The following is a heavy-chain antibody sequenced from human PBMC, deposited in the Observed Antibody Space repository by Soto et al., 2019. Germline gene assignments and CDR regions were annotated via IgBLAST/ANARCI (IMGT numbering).Heavy chain of an antibody. J-gene: IGHJ4*02. CDR1: GFTFSYAW. Sequence: GGSLRLSCAASGFTFSYAWMTWVRQAPGKGPEWVGRIKSRTDGGTTDYAAPVKGRFTISRDDSKNTLYLQMNSLKIDDTAVYYCTTVGRTEASTWGSSRYITTRGPGYLDNWGQGTLVTVSS. V-gene: IGHV3-15*01. D-gene: IGHD3-16*02. CDR3: TTVGRTEASTWGSSRYITTRGPGYLDN. CDR2: IKSRTDGGTT.